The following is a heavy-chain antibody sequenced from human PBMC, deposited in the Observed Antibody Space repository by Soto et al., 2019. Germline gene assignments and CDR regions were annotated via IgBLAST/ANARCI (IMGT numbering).Heavy chain of an antibody. J-gene: IGHJ6*02. CDR3: AKDLRPLRGYSGYANDYYGMDV. CDR2: ISYDGSNK. D-gene: IGHD5-12*01. Sequence: PGGSLRLSCAASGFTFSSYGMHWVRQAPGKGLEWVAVISYDGSNKYYADSVKGRFTISRDNSKNTLYLQMNSLRAEDTAVYYCAKDLRPLRGYSGYANDYYGMDVWGQGTTVTVSS. V-gene: IGHV3-30*18. CDR1: GFTFSSYG.